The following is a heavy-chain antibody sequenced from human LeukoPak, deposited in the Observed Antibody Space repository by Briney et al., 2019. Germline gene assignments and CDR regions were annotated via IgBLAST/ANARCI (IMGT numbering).Heavy chain of an antibody. Sequence: SQTLSLTCTVSGGSISSGAYFWSWIRQHPGKGLEWIGNIYYSGNTYYNPSLKSRVTMSVDTSKNQFCLKLSSVTAADTAVYYCAAIVVVSAAIDYWGQGTLVTVSS. CDR2: IYYSGNT. D-gene: IGHD2-2*01. CDR1: GGSISSGAYF. J-gene: IGHJ4*02. V-gene: IGHV4-31*03. CDR3: AAIVVVSAAIDY.